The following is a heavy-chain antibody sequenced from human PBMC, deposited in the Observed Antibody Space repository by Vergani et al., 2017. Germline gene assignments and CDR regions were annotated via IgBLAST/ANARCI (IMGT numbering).Heavy chain of an antibody. Sequence: QVQLVESGGGVVQPGRSLRLLCAASGFTFNQYGLPWVRQAPGKGLEWVAVTWYDGNNKQFADSVKGRFTISRDNSKSTIYLQMNSLRDEDTGVYYFARDLRLLYNRFDPWGQGTLVTVSS. V-gene: IGHV3-33*01. D-gene: IGHD5-12*01. CDR2: TWYDGNNK. J-gene: IGHJ5*02. CDR1: GFTFNQYG. CDR3: ARDLRLLYNRFDP.